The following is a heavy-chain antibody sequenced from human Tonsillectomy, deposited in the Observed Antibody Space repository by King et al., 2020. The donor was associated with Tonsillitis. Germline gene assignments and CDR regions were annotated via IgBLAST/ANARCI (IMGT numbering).Heavy chain of an antibody. CDR1: AASISGSSYY. J-gene: IGHJ4*02. CDR2: VYYSGST. Sequence: LQLQESGPGLVKPSETLSLTCTVSAASISGSSYYWGWIRQPPGKGLEWIGTVYYSGSTYYNPSLKSRVTISVDTSKNQFSLKLSSVTAADTAVYYCARPYDSSGYYQFDYWGQGTLVTVSS. CDR3: ARPYDSSGYYQFDY. D-gene: IGHD3-22*01. V-gene: IGHV4-39*01.